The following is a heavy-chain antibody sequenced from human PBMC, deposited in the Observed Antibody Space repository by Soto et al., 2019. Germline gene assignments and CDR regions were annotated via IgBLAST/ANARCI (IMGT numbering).Heavy chain of an antibody. V-gene: IGHV5-10-1*01. D-gene: IGHD3-22*01. Sequence: GESLKISCKGSGSSFAAYCIPWVRQKPGTGPEWRGRIDPSDSQTYYSPSFRGHVTISVTKSITTVFLQWSSLRASDTAMYYCARQIYDSDTGPNFQYYFDSWGQGTPVTVSS. CDR2: IDPSDSQT. CDR1: GSSFAAYC. J-gene: IGHJ4*02. CDR3: ARQIYDSDTGPNFQYYFDS.